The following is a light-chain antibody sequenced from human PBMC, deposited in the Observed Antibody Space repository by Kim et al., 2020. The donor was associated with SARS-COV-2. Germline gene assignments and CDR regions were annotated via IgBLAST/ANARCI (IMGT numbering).Light chain of an antibody. CDR1: QDIRND. V-gene: IGKV1-17*01. Sequence: TAVGDRVTSPCRASQDIRNDLGWYQQKPGRAPKRLIYGASSLQSGVPSMFSGSGSGTEFTLTISSLQPEDFATYFCLQHNTYPITFGQGTRLEIK. CDR2: GAS. CDR3: LQHNTYPIT. J-gene: IGKJ5*01.